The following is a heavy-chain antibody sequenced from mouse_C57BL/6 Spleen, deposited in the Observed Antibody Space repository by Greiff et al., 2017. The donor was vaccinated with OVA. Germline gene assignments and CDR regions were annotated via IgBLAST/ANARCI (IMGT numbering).Heavy chain of an antibody. J-gene: IGHJ4*01. V-gene: IGHV1-19*01. D-gene: IGHD2-4*01. CDR1: GYTFTDYY. Sequence: VQLQQSGPVLVKPGASVKMSCKASGYTFTDYYMNWVKQSPGKSLEWIGVINPYNGGTSYNQKFKGKATLTVDKSSSTAYMELNSLTSEDSAVYYCAREVGDYDVVDYAMDYWGQGTSVTVSS. CDR2: INPYNGGT. CDR3: AREVGDYDVVDYAMDY.